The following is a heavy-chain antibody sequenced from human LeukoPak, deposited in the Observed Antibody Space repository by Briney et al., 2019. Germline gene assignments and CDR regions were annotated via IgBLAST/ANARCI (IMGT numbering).Heavy chain of an antibody. V-gene: IGHV1-69*04. CDR2: IIPILGIA. Sequence: ASVKVSCKASGGTFSSYAISWMRQAPGQGLEWMGRIIPILGIANYAQKFQGRVTITADKSTSTAYMELSSLRSEDTAVYYCAFSDILTGYWHGNGMDVWGQGTTVTVSS. CDR3: AFSDILTGYWHGNGMDV. CDR1: GGTFSSYA. D-gene: IGHD3-9*01. J-gene: IGHJ6*02.